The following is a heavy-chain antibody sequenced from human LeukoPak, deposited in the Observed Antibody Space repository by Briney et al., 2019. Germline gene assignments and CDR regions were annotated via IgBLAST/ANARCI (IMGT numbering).Heavy chain of an antibody. CDR3: AKDRRITMIVVVITGFDY. D-gene: IGHD3-22*01. V-gene: IGHV3-23*01. J-gene: IGHJ4*02. Sequence: PGRSLRLSCAASGFTFSSYAMSWVRQAPGKGLEWVSTISGSGDSTYYADSVKGRFTISRDNSKNTLYLQMNSLRAEDTAVYYCAKDRRITMIVVVITGFDYWGQGTLVTVSS. CDR2: ISGSGDST. CDR1: GFTFSSYA.